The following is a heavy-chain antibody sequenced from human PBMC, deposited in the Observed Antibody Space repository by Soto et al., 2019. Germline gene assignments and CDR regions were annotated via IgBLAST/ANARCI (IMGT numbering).Heavy chain of an antibody. CDR1: GDSMTSPPYY. J-gene: IGHJ4*02. D-gene: IGHD3-22*01. CDR2: VYYSGAT. V-gene: IGHV4-39*02. CDR3: AKVFYYYDSSGYYYFDY. Sequence: SETLSLTCNVSGDSMTSPPYYWGWIRQPPGKGLEWIGTVYYSGATYYNPSLRGRLTVSADTSKNYFSLRLTSVTAADTAVYYCAKVFYYYDSSGYYYFDYWGQGTLVTVSS.